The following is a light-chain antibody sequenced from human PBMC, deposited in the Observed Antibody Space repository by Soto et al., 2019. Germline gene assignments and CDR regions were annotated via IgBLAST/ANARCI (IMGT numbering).Light chain of an antibody. Sequence: EIVLTQSPGTLSMSPGERATLSCRASQSISSNYLAWYQQKPGQAPRLLIYGASSRATGIPDRFSGSGSGTDFTLTISRLEAEDFAVYYCQQYGSSPRTFGQGTKMEFK. CDR3: QQYGSSPRT. J-gene: IGKJ1*01. V-gene: IGKV3-20*01. CDR2: GAS. CDR1: QSISSNY.